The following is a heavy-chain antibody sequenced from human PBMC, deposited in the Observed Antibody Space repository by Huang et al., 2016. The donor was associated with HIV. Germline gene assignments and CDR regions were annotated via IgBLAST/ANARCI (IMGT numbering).Heavy chain of an antibody. D-gene: IGHD6-6*01. V-gene: IGHV1-18*04. Sequence: QVQLVQSGGEVKKPGASVKVSCKDSGYTFTSYGISWVRQATGQGLEWMGRSSAYNGNTNYAQNVQGRVTMTTDTSTSTAYVDLRSLRSDDTAMYYCARGPSIAARAEYLQHWGQGTLVTVSS. J-gene: IGHJ1*01. CDR3: ARGPSIAARAEYLQH. CDR1: GYTFTSYG. CDR2: SSAYNGNT.